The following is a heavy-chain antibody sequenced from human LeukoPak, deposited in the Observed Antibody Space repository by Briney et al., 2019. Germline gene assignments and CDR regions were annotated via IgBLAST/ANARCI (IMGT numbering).Heavy chain of an antibody. CDR3: ARGLRITFGGVIVHDAFDI. CDR1: GGSISSYY. J-gene: IGHJ3*02. Sequence: SETLSLTCTVSGGSISSYYWSWIRQPPGKGLEWIGYIYYSGSTNYNPSLKSRVTISVDTSKNQFSLKLSSVTAADTAVYYCARGLRITFGGVIVHDAFDIWGQGTMVTVSS. V-gene: IGHV4-59*08. CDR2: IYYSGST. D-gene: IGHD3-16*02.